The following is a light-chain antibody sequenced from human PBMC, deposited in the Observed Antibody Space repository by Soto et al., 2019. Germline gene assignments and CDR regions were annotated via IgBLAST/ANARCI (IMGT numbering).Light chain of an antibody. V-gene: IGKV4-1*01. CDR2: WAS. CDR1: QSLLYSSNNKNY. Sequence: DFVMTQSPDSLAVSLGERATINCKSSQSLLYSSNNKNYLAWYQQKPGQPPELLLYWASTRQSGVPDRFSGSGSGTDFTLTISSLQAEDVAVYYCQQYYSTPYSFDQGTKLEIK. CDR3: QQYYSTPYS. J-gene: IGKJ2*01.